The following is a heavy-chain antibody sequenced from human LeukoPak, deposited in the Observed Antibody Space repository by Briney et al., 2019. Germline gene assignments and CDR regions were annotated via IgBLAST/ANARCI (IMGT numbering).Heavy chain of an antibody. D-gene: IGHD6-13*01. V-gene: IGHV3-48*03. CDR2: INSSWSTI. J-gene: IGHJ4*02. CDR1: GFTFSSYE. CDR3: ARDLYSSSWYLLPPGHELEGTPFDY. Sequence: GGSLRLSCAASGFTFSSYEMNWVPEAPGEGLEGVSDINSSWSTIYYPDSVKGRFTIARDNAKNSLYLQMTSLRAEDTAVYYCARDLYSSSWYLLPPGHELEGTPFDYWGQGTLVTVSS.